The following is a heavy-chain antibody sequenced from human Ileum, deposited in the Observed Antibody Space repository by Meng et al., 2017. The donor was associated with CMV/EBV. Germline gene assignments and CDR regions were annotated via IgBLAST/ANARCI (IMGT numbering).Heavy chain of an antibody. V-gene: IGHV4-39*07. CDR1: GGSISSGGYY. CDR2: IYKSENT. CDR3: ARALDLEWELSLLFDY. J-gene: IGHJ4*02. Sequence: SETLSLTCTVSGGSISSGGYYWSWIRQPPGKGLEWIGSIYKSENTYYSSSVKSRVTISVDTSKNQFSLKLSSVTAADTALYYCARALDLEWELSLLFDYWGQGTLVTVSS. D-gene: IGHD3-3*01.